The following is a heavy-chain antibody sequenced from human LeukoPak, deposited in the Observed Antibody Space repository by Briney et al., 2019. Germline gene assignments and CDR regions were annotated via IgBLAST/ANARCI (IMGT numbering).Heavy chain of an antibody. Sequence: VASVKVSCKASGYTFSSYYMHWVRQAPGKGLEWMGIINHSGGSTSYAQKFQGRVTMTRDMSTSTVYMELSSLRSEDTAVYYCSSGPYYFDYWGQGTLVTVSS. CDR3: SSGPYYFDY. CDR2: INHSGGST. J-gene: IGHJ4*02. CDR1: GYTFSSYY. V-gene: IGHV1-46*03.